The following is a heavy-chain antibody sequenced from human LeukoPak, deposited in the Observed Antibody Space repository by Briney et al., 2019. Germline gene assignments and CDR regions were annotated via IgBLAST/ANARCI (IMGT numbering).Heavy chain of an antibody. V-gene: IGHV1-69*02. Sequence: SVKVSCKASGGTFSSYTISWVRQAPGQGLEWMGRIIPILGIANYAQKFQGRVTITADKSTSTAYMELSSLRSEDTAVYYCARDLYCSSTSCYPDYYYYMDVWGKGTTVTVSS. CDR2: IIPILGIA. D-gene: IGHD2-2*01. CDR3: ARDLYCSSTSCYPDYYYYMDV. CDR1: GGTFSSYT. J-gene: IGHJ6*03.